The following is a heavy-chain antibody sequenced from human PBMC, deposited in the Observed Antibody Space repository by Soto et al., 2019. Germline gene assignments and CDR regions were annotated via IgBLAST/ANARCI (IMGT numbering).Heavy chain of an antibody. V-gene: IGHV1-3*01. J-gene: IGHJ4*02. D-gene: IGHD2-15*01. CDR3: ARARVVVVAATDY. CDR2: INAGNGNT. Sequence: ASVKVSCKASGYTFTSYAMHWVRQAPGQRLEWMGWINAGNGNTKYSQKFQGRVTITRDTSASTAYMELSSLRSEDTAVYYCARARVVVVAATDYWGQGTLVTVSS. CDR1: GYTFTSYA.